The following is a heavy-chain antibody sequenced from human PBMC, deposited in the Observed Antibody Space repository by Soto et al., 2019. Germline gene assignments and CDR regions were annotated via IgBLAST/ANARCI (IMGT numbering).Heavy chain of an antibody. V-gene: IGHV4-30-2*01. CDR3: ARKTRENWFDP. J-gene: IGHJ5*02. CDR1: GGSISSGGYS. Sequence: SETLSLTCAVSGGSISSGGYSWSWIRHPPGKGLEWIGYIYHSGSTYYNPSLKSRVTISVDRSKNQFSLKLSSVTAADTAVYYCARKTRENWFDPWREGTLVT. CDR2: IYHSGST.